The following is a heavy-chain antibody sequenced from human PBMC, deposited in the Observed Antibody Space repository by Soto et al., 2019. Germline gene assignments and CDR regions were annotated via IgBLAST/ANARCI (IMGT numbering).Heavy chain of an antibody. Sequence: GASVKVDCRASGYSFTSYGISWVRQAPGQGLEWMGWISAYNGNTNYAQKLQGRVTMTTDTSTSTAYMELRSLRSDDTAVYYCARGGRLYSGYQFDYCGQGTLVTVSS. CDR1: GYSFTSYG. CDR3: ARGGRLYSGYQFDY. D-gene: IGHD5-12*01. CDR2: ISAYNGNT. V-gene: IGHV1-18*01. J-gene: IGHJ4*02.